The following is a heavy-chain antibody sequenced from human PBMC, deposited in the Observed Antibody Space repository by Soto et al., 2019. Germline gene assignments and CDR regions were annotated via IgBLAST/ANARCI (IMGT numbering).Heavy chain of an antibody. D-gene: IGHD2-2*01. Sequence: SETLSLTCTVSGGSISSSSYYWGWIRQPPGKGLEWIGSIYYSGSTYYNPSLKSRVTISVDTSENQFSLKLSSVTAADTAVYYCASVVGYCSSTSCHRNNWFDPWGQGTLVTVSS. CDR1: GGSISSSSYY. V-gene: IGHV4-39*01. CDR3: ASVVGYCSSTSCHRNNWFDP. J-gene: IGHJ5*02. CDR2: IYYSGST.